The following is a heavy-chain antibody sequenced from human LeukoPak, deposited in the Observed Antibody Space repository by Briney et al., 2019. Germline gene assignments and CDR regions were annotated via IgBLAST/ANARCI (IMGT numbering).Heavy chain of an antibody. D-gene: IGHD3-3*01. Sequence: SETLSLTCAVYGGSFSGYYWSWIRQPPGKGLEWIGEINHSGSTNYNPSLKSRVTISVDTSKNQFSLKLSSVTAADTVVYYCARKSGYWPYYYYYMDVWGKGTTVTVSS. CDR1: GGSFSGYY. CDR2: INHSGST. CDR3: ARKSGYWPYYYYYMDV. J-gene: IGHJ6*03. V-gene: IGHV4-34*01.